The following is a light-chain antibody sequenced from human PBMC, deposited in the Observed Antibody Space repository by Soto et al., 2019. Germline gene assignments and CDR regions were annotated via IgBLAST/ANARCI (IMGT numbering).Light chain of an antibody. CDR1: QSISSY. CDR2: TAS. CDR3: QQSYRIPLT. V-gene: IGKV1-39*01. J-gene: IGKJ4*01. Sequence: DIQMTQSPSSLSASVGDRVTITCRASQSISSYLNWYQQKPGKAPKLLIYTASSLQSGVPSRFSGSGSGADFHLNISSLQPEDFGTLYCQQSYRIPLTFGGGTKVEIK.